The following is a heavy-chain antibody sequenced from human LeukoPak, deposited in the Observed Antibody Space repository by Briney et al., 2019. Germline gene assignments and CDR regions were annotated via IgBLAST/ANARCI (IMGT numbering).Heavy chain of an antibody. CDR1: GGSSSSNY. J-gene: IGHJ6*03. Sequence: SETLSLTCTVSGGSSSSNYWSWIRQPPGKGLEWIGYIYYSGSTNYNPSLKSRVTISVDTSKNQFSLKLSSVTAADTAVYYCARATVTTFYYYYYMDVWGKGTTVTISS. D-gene: IGHD4-17*01. V-gene: IGHV4-59*01. CDR2: IYYSGST. CDR3: ARATVTTFYYYYYMDV.